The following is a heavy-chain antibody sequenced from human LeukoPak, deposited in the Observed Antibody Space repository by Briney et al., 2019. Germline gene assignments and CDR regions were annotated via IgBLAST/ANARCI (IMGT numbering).Heavy chain of an antibody. CDR2: IYYSGST. J-gene: IGHJ3*02. CDR3: ARSGGGHIVVVPARIAVSYAFDI. V-gene: IGHV4-59*01. D-gene: IGHD2-2*01. Sequence: SETLSLTCTVSGGSISSYYWSWIRQPPGKGLEWIGYIYYSGSTNYNPSLKSRVTISVDTSKNQFSLKLSSVTAADTAVYYCARSGGGHIVVVPARIAVSYAFDIWGQGTMVTVSS. CDR1: GGSISSYY.